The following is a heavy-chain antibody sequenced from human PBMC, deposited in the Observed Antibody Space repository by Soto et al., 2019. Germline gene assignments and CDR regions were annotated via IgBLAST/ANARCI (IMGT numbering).Heavy chain of an antibody. Sequence: SVKVSCKASGGTFSSYAISWVRQAPGQGLEWMGGIIPIFGTANYAQKFQGRVTITADKSTSTAYRELSSLRSEDTAVYYRAGVYYDILTGYFKPNCYGMEVWGQGTTVTV. D-gene: IGHD3-9*01. J-gene: IGHJ6*02. V-gene: IGHV1-69*06. CDR3: AGVYYDILTGYFKPNCYGMEV. CDR2: IIPIFGTA. CDR1: GGTFSSYA.